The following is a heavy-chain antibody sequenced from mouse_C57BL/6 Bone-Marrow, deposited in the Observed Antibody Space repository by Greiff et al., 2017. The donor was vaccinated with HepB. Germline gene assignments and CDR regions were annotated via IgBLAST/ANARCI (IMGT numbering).Heavy chain of an antibody. D-gene: IGHD1-1*01. J-gene: IGHJ4*01. CDR2: INPSSGYT. V-gene: IGHV1-4*01. Sequence: VQLVESGAELARPGASVKMSCKASGYTFTSYTMHWVKQRPGQGLEWIGYINPSSGYTKYNQKFKDKATLTADKSSSTAYMQLSSLTSEDSAVYYCARYGSSYPYYAMDYWGQGTSVTVSS. CDR3: ARYGSSYPYYAMDY. CDR1: GYTFTSYT.